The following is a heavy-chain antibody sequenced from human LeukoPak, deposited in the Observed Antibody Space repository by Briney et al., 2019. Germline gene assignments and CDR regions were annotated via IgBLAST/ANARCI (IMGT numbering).Heavy chain of an antibody. CDR1: GFTFSSYG. CDR3: ARGEGQWLVRTRDTFDI. V-gene: IGHV3-48*04. Sequence: PGGSLRLSCAASGFTFSSYGMHWIRQAPGKGLEWVSFISSSGNTIFYADSVKGRFTISRDNAENSLYLHMNSLRAEDTAVYYCARGEGQWLVRTRDTFDIWGQGTMVTVSS. CDR2: ISSSGNTI. D-gene: IGHD6-19*01. J-gene: IGHJ3*02.